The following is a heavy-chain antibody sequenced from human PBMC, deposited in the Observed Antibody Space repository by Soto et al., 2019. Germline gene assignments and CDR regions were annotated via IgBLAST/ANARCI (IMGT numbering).Heavy chain of an antibody. J-gene: IGHJ6*02. CDR2: ISTTETT. CDR3: AGNIAAAGPRYYGMDV. V-gene: IGHV4-4*07. D-gene: IGHD6-13*01. CDR1: GGSISSYY. Sequence: QVQLQESGPGLVKPSETLSLTCTVSGGSISSYYWSWIRQPAGKGLEWIGRISTTETTNYNPSLKSRVSMSLDTSKSQVSLKLSPVTAADAAVYYCAGNIAAAGPRYYGMDVWGQGTTVTVSS.